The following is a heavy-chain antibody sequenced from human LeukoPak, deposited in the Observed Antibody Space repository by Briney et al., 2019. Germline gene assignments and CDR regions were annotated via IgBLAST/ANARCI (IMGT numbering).Heavy chain of an antibody. J-gene: IGHJ4*02. CDR2: INPNSGGT. Sequence: ASVTVSCKASGYTFTCYYMNWVRQAPGQGLEWMGWINPNSGGTNYAQKFQGRVTMTRDTSISAAYMELSRLRSDDTAVYYCVGGGYIYGSDYWGQGTLVTVSS. D-gene: IGHD5-18*01. CDR1: GYTFTCYY. CDR3: VGGGYIYGSDY. V-gene: IGHV1-2*02.